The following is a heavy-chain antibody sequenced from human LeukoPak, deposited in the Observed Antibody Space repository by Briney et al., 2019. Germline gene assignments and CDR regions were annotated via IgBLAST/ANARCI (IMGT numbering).Heavy chain of an antibody. CDR1: GFTVSSNY. J-gene: IGHJ5*02. V-gene: IGHV3-53*01. D-gene: IGHD6-19*01. CDR3: ARGYQWLGT. CDR2: IYSGGST. Sequence: GGSLRLSCAASGFTVSSNYMSWVRQAPGKGLEWVSVIYSGGSTYYADSVKGRFTISRDNAKKSVCLQMNSLRVEDTAVYYCARGYQWLGTWGQGTLVTVSS.